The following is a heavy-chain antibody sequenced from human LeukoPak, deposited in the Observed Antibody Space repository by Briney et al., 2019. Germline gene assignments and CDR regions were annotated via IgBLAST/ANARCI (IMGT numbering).Heavy chain of an antibody. CDR3: ARVNTNWADSIDNWFEP. V-gene: IGHV4-4*07. D-gene: IGHD1-1*01. J-gene: IGHJ5*02. CDR1: GGSISSYY. Sequence: SETLSLTCTVSGGSISSYYWSWIRQPAGKGLEWIGRIYTSGSTNYNPSLKSRVTMSVDTSKNQFSLKLSSVTAADTAVYYCARVNTNWADSIDNWFEPWGQGTLVTVSS. CDR2: IYTSGST.